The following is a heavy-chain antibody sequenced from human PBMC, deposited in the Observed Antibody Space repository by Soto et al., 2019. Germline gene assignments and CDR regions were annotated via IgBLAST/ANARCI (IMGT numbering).Heavy chain of an antibody. CDR1: GGSISSGGYS. V-gene: IGHV4-30-2*01. CDR2: IYHSGST. J-gene: IGHJ5*02. CDR3: ARDLYSRGWKSGLEGHWFDP. D-gene: IGHD6-19*01. Sequence: PSETLSLTCAVSGGSISSGGYSWSWIRQPPGKGLEWIGYIYHSGSTYYNPSLKSRVTISVDRSKNQFSLKLSSVTAADTAVYYCARDLYSRGWKSGLEGHWFDPWGQGIRVTVSS.